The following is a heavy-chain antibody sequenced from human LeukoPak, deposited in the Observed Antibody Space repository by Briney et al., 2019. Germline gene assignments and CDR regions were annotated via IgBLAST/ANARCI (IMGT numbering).Heavy chain of an antibody. CDR2: IYTSGST. Sequence: PSETLSLTCTVSGGSISSYYWSWIRQPAGKGLEWIGRIYTSGSTNYNPSLKSRVTMSVDTSKNQFSLKLSSVTAADTAVYYCARAWQWLVNRGNYFDYWGQGTLVTVSS. D-gene: IGHD6-19*01. CDR3: ARAWQWLVNRGNYFDY. J-gene: IGHJ4*02. CDR1: GGSISSYY. V-gene: IGHV4-4*07.